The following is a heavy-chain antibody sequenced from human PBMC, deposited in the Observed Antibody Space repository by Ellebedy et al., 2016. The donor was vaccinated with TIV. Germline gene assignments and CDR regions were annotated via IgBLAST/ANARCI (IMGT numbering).Heavy chain of an antibody. CDR2: VFHSGST. CDR3: ARHVASSSSGSHFDS. CDR1: GGSITTYF. V-gene: IGHV4-59*08. Sequence: SETLSLTXAVSGGSITTYFWSWVRQSPGKGLEWIGYVFHSGSTNYNPSLKSRVTISVDTSKNQFSLRLNSVTAADTALYFCARHVASSSSGSHFDSWGQGALVTVS. D-gene: IGHD3-10*01. J-gene: IGHJ4*02.